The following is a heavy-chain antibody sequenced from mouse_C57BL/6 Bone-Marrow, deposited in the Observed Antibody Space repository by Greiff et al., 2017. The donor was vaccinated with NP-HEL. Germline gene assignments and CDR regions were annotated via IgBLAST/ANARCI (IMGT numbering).Heavy chain of an antibody. Sequence: QVQLQQSGAELARPGASVKLSCKASGYTFTSYGINWVKQRTEQGLEWIGEIYPRSGNTYYNEKLKGKATLTADKSSSTAYMELRSLTSEDSAVYFSSRYDGYFWFAYWGQGTLVTVTA. V-gene: IGHV1-81*01. CDR2: IYPRSGNT. CDR3: SRYDGYFWFAY. J-gene: IGHJ3*01. D-gene: IGHD2-3*01. CDR1: GYTFTSYG.